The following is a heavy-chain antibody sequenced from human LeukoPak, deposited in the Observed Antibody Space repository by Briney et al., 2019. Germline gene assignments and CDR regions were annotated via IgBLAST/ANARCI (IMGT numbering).Heavy chain of an antibody. D-gene: IGHD6-19*01. J-gene: IGHJ4*02. CDR1: GYIFTSYD. V-gene: IGHV1-8*01. CDR2: MNPNSGNT. Sequence: ASVKVSCKASGYIFTSYDINWVRQATGQGLEWMGWMNPNSGNTGYAQKFQGRVTMTRNTSISTAYMELSSLRSEDTAVYYCARSDSSGLTFDYWGQGTLVTVSS. CDR3: ARSDSSGLTFDY.